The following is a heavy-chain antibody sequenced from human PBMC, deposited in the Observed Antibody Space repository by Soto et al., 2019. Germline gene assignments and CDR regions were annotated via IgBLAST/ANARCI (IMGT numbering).Heavy chain of an antibody. Sequence: QVQLVQSGAEVRKPGSSVKVSCTASGGTFTTYDISWVRQAPGQGLEWMGGIIPLFDATKYAQKFQGRVTITADKSTGTAYMDLSSLRSEDTAMYYCARDRSSSWYNGTFYFDSWGQGTLVTVSS. CDR3: ARDRSSSWYNGTFYFDS. V-gene: IGHV1-69*06. CDR1: GGTFTTYD. J-gene: IGHJ4*02. CDR2: IIPLFDAT. D-gene: IGHD6-19*01.